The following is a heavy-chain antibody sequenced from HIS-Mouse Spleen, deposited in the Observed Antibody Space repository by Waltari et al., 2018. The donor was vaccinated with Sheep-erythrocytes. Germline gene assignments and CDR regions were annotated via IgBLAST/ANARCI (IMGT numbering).Heavy chain of an antibody. V-gene: IGHV4-38-2*02. D-gene: IGHD3-9*01. J-gene: IGHJ3*02. CDR3: ARDLGYDILTGYYSDAFDI. Sequence: QVQLQESGPGLVKPSETLSLTCTVSGYSISSGYYWGWIRRPPGNGLEWIGSIYHSGSTYYNPSLKSRVTISVDTSKNQFSLKLSSVTAADTAVYYCARDLGYDILTGYYSDAFDIWGQGTMVTVSS. CDR1: GYSISSGYY. CDR2: IYHSGST.